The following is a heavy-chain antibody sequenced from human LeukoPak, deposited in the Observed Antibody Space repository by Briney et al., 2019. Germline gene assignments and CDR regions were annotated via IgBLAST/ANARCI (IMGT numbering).Heavy chain of an antibody. V-gene: IGHV3-7*01. J-gene: IGHJ6*03. Sequence: TGGSLGLSCAASGFTFSSYWMSWVRQAPGKGLEWVATIKQDGSEKYYVDSVKGRFTISRDNAKNSLYLQMNSLRAEDTAVYYCAREAGAYSSGWSYYYYMDVWGKGTTVTVSS. CDR1: GFTFSSYW. CDR2: IKQDGSEK. D-gene: IGHD6-19*01. CDR3: AREAGAYSSGWSYYYYMDV.